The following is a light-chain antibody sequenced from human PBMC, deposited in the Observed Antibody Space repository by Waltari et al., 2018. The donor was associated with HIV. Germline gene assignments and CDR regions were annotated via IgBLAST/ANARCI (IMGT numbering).Light chain of an antibody. V-gene: IGKV1-33*01. Sequence: DIQMTQSPPSLPASVGDRVTTTCQATQNIKGNLNWFQQKSGRAPKLLIYAGANLETGVPPRFSGGGSSTDYTLTISNLQPDDTGTYYCLQYDNLPYTFGQGTTLEI. CDR1: QNIKGN. CDR3: LQYDNLPYT. J-gene: IGKJ2*01. CDR2: AGA.